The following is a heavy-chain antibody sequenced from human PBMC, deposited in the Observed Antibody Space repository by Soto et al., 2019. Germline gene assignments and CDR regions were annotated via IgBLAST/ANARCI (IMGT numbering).Heavy chain of an antibody. CDR1: GFTFSSYG. V-gene: IGHV3-33*01. J-gene: IGHJ4*02. CDR2: IGYDGSNK. D-gene: IGHD2-15*01. Sequence: QVQLVESGGGVVQPGRSLRLSCAASGFTFSSYGMHWVRQAPGKGLEWVAVIGYDGSNKYYADSVKGRFTISRDNSKNTLYLQMNSLRAEDTAVYYCARDGYCSGGSCYSVPVFDYWGQGTLVTVSS. CDR3: ARDGYCSGGSCYSVPVFDY.